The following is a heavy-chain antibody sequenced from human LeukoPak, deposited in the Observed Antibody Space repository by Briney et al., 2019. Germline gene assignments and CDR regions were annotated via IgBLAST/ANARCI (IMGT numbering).Heavy chain of an antibody. V-gene: IGHV1-18*01. D-gene: IGHD3-3*01. J-gene: IGHJ5*02. CDR2: ISPYNGNT. CDR3: AGQGGYAWSWFDP. Sequence: ASVKVSCEASGYTFTSYGIGWVRQAPGQGLEWMGWISPYNGNTKYPQKFQGRVIMTTDTATTTVYMELRSLTSDDTAMYYCAGQGGYAWSWFDPWGQGTLVTVSS. CDR1: GYTFTSYG.